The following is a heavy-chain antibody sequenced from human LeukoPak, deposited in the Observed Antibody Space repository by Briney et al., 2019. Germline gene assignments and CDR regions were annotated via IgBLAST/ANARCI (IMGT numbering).Heavy chain of an antibody. CDR2: IGWNTVSV. CDR1: GFTFDRYA. Sequence: GRPLRLSCATSGFTFDRYAMHWVRQAPGKGLEWVSGIGWNTVSVDYAYSVKGRFTISRDNAKKSLYLQMNSLRPEDTALYYCTKGRNSGSYYRGWGGEFDYWGQGILVTVSS. V-gene: IGHV3-9*01. CDR3: TKGRNSGSYYRGWGGEFDY. D-gene: IGHD1-26*01. J-gene: IGHJ4*02.